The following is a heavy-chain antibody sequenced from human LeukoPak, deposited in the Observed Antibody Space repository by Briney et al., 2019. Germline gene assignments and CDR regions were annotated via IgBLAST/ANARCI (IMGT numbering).Heavy chain of an antibody. V-gene: IGHV3-48*01. CDR1: GFTFSSFN. D-gene: IGHD6-19*01. Sequence: PGGSLRLSCAASGFTFSSFNMNWVRQAPGKGLEWLSHISVSGTTIHYADSVKGRFTISRDNAKNSVYLQMNSLRAEDTALYYCARDSVLIAVAVRGAFDIWGQGTMVTVSS. CDR3: ARDSVLIAVAVRGAFDI. CDR2: ISVSGTTI. J-gene: IGHJ3*02.